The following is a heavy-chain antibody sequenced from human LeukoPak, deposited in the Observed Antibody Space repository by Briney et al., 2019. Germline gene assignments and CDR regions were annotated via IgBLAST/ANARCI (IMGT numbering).Heavy chain of an antibody. D-gene: IGHD6-13*01. CDR1: GYSFNSYG. J-gene: IGHJ4*02. CDR3: ARLLVTEYKSGWYGHNFDH. Sequence: ASVKVSCKASGYSFNSYGIGWVRQAPGQGLEWMGWLSVYNGHTSYAQKFQGVFTMTTDTSTDTAYMELRSLRSDDTAEYYCARLLVTEYKSGWYGHNFDHWGQGTQVTVSS. CDR2: LSVYNGHT. V-gene: IGHV1-18*01.